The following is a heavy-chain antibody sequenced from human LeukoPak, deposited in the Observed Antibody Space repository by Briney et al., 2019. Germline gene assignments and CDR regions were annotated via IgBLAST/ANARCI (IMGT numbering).Heavy chain of an antibody. Sequence: SETLSLTCAVSGGSISTSDYYWGWIRQPPGKELEWIGSIYYSGSTYYNPFLKSRLTISGDTSKNQFSLKLSSVTTADTAVYYCARHAGGWYTDWGQGTLVTVSS. CDR3: ARHAGGWYTD. J-gene: IGHJ4*02. D-gene: IGHD6-19*01. CDR2: IYYSGST. V-gene: IGHV4-39*01. CDR1: GGSISTSDYY.